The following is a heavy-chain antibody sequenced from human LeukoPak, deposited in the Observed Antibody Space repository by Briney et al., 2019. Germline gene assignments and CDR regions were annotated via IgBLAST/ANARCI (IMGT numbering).Heavy chain of an antibody. J-gene: IGHJ4*02. CDR2: IIPIFGTA. CDR3: ARDSSGYYYRTPPYYFDY. D-gene: IGHD3-22*01. V-gene: IGHV1-69*01. Sequence: SVKVSCKASGGTFSSYAISWVRQAPGQGLEWMGGIIPIFGTADYAQKFQGRVTITADESTSTAYMELSSLRSEDTAVYYCARDSSGYYYRTPPYYFDYWGQGTLVTVSS. CDR1: GGTFSSYA.